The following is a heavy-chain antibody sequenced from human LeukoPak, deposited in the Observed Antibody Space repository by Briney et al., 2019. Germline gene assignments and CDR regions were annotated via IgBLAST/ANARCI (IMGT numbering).Heavy chain of an antibody. J-gene: IGHJ4*02. CDR3: AKEGYDILGGYYYFDY. D-gene: IGHD3-9*01. CDR2: ISGSGGST. Sequence: GGSLRLSCAASGFTFSSYGMSWVRQAPGKGLEWVSAISGSGGSTYYADSVKGRFTISRDNSKNTLYLQMNSLRAEDTAVYYCAKEGYDILGGYYYFDYWGQGTLVTVSS. CDR1: GFTFSSYG. V-gene: IGHV3-23*01.